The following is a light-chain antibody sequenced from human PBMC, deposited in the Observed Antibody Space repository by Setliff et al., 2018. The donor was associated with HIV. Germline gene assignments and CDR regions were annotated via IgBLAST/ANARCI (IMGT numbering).Light chain of an antibody. CDR2: DVS. CDR3: SSYTNHGVLFV. V-gene: IGLV2-14*03. J-gene: IGLJ1*01. CDR1: SDDVGNFNY. Sequence: QSVLAQPASVSGSPGQSVTISCTGTSDDVGNFNYVSWYQQHPGKGPKLIVFDVSRRPSGVSHRFSGSKSGNTASLTISGLENEDEADYYCSSYTNHGVLFVFGTGTKAPS.